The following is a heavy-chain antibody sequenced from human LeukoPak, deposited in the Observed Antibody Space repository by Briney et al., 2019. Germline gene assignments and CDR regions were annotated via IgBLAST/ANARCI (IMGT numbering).Heavy chain of an antibody. V-gene: IGHV3-30*04. D-gene: IGHD2-21*02. CDR1: GFTFSSYA. Sequence: GRSLRLSCAASGFTFSSYAMHWVRQAPGKGLEWVAVMSYDGSNKYYADSVKGRFTISRDNSKNTLYLQMNSLRAEDTAVYYCARDGDSDYIFSYYFGYWGQGTLVTVSS. J-gene: IGHJ4*02. CDR2: MSYDGSNK. CDR3: ARDGDSDYIFSYYFGY.